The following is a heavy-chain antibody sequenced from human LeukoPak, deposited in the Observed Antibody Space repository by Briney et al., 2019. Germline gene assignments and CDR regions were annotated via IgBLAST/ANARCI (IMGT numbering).Heavy chain of an antibody. Sequence: SGGSLRLSCAASGFAFNFYAMSWVRQAPGKGLEWVAAISGSGGRTYYADSVKGRFTISRDNAKNTLSLQMNSRRDEDTATYYCAKEVYCGRDCYNPGYGVDVWGQGTTVTVSS. J-gene: IGHJ6*02. D-gene: IGHD2-21*02. CDR3: AKEVYCGRDCYNPGYGVDV. CDR1: GFAFNFYA. CDR2: ISGSGGRT. V-gene: IGHV3-23*01.